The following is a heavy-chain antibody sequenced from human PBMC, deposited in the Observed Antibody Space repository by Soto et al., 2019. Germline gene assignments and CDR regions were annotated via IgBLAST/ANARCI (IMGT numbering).Heavy chain of an antibody. V-gene: IGHV4-30-4*01. CDR2: IYYSGST. CDR3: AXVRVDYYDSSGYYLFDY. J-gene: IGHJ4*02. D-gene: IGHD3-22*01. CDR1: GGSISSGDYY. Sequence: SETLSLTCTVSGGSISSGDYYWSWIRQPPGKGLEWIGYIYYSGSTYYNPSLKSRVTISVDTSKNQFSLKLSSVTAADTAVYYCAXVRVDYYDSSGYYLFDYWGQGTLVTVSS.